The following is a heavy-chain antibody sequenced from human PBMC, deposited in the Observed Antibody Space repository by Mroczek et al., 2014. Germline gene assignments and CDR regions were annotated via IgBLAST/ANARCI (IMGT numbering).Heavy chain of an antibody. V-gene: IGHV4-30-4*01. CDR3: ARLDIAMARKDYFDY. CDR1: GGSISSGDYY. CDR2: IFYSGTT. Sequence: QVQLVESGPGLVEPSQTLSLTCTVSGGSISSGDYYWSWIRQPPGKGLEWIGYIFYSGTTYYNPSLKNRVTISVDTSKNQFSLKLTSVTAADTAVYYCARLDIAMARKDYFDYWGQGTLVTVSS. D-gene: IGHD5-18*01. J-gene: IGHJ4*02.